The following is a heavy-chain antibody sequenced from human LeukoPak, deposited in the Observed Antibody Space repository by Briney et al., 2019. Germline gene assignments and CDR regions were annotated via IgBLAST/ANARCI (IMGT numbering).Heavy chain of an antibody. CDR3: ARGDYGDYRYAFDI. D-gene: IGHD4-17*01. CDR1: GFTVSRNY. CDR2: IYSGGST. V-gene: IGHV3-53*01. J-gene: IGHJ3*02. Sequence: GGSLRLSCAASGFTVSRNYMSWVRQAPGKGLEWVSVIYSGGSTYYTDSVKGRFTISRDNSKNTLYLQMNSLRAEDTAVYYCARGDYGDYRYAFDIWGQGTMVTVSS.